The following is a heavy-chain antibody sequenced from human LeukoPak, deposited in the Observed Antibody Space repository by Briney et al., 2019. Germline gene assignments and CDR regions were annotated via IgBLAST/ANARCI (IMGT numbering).Heavy chain of an antibody. Sequence: QPGGSLRLSCAGSGFIFRSHGMIWVRQAPGRGLEWVSVIYSGGSTYYADSVKGRFTISRDNSKNTLYLQMNSLRVEDTAVYYCASYLIYWGQGTLVTVSS. CDR1: GFIFRSHG. J-gene: IGHJ4*02. CDR2: IYSGGST. V-gene: IGHV3-66*01. CDR3: ASYLIY.